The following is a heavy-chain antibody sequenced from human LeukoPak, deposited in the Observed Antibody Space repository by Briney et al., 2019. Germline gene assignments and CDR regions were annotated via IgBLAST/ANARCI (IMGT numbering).Heavy chain of an antibody. CDR2: IYYSGST. J-gene: IGHJ3*02. CDR3: ARSGSSMSYAFDI. V-gene: IGHV4-59*01. Sequence: PSETLSLTCTVSGGSISSYYWSWIRQPPGKGLEWIGYIYYSGSTNYNPSLKSRVTISVDTSKNQFSLKLSSVTAADTAVYYCARSGSSMSYAFDIWGQGTMVTVSP. CDR1: GGSISSYY. D-gene: IGHD3-10*01.